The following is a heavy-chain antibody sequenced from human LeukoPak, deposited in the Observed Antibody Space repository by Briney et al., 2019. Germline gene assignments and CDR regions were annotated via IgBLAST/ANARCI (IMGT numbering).Heavy chain of an antibody. CDR2: ISSSGSTI. CDR3: ATGYSSGWYFIDY. Sequence: GGSLRLSCAASGFTFSDYHMSWIRQAPGKGLEWVSYISSSGSTIYYADSVKGRFTISRDNAKNSLYLQTNSLRAEDTAVYYCATGYSSGWYFIDYWGQGTLVTVSS. J-gene: IGHJ4*02. V-gene: IGHV3-11*04. D-gene: IGHD6-19*01. CDR1: GFTFSDYH.